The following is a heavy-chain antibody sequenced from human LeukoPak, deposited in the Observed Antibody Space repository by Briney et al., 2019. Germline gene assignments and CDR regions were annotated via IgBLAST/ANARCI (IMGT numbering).Heavy chain of an antibody. D-gene: IGHD6-19*01. Sequence: ASVKVSCKASGYTFTSYAMHWVRQAPGQRLEWMGWINAGNGNTKYSQKFQGRVTITRDTSASTAYMELSSLRSEDTAVYYCASPLAVAGPVDAFDIWGQGIMVTVSS. CDR3: ASPLAVAGPVDAFDI. CDR2: INAGNGNT. V-gene: IGHV1-3*01. CDR1: GYTFTSYA. J-gene: IGHJ3*02.